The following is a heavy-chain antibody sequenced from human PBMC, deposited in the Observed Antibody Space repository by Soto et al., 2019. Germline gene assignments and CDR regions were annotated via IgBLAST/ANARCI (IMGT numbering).Heavy chain of an antibody. D-gene: IGHD1-7*01. J-gene: IGHJ6*03. CDR1: GDSVSSNNAA. Sequence: QTLSLTCAISGDSVSSNNAAWNWIRQSPSRGLEWLGRTYYRSRWYNDYAVSVKSRITVNPDTSKNQFSPQLTSVTPEDTAVYYCAGTTSHYWYYMDVWGKGTTVTVSS. CDR3: AGTTSHYWYYMDV. CDR2: TYYRSRWYN. V-gene: IGHV6-1*01.